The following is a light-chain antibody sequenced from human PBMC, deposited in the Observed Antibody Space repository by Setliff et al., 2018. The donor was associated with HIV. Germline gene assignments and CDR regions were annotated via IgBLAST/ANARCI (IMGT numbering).Light chain of an antibody. CDR1: SSDVEHYNY. V-gene: IGLV2-14*01. Sequence: QSALAQPASVSGSPGQSITISCTGTSSDVEHYNYVSWYQQHPGKAPKPLIFEVTNRPSGISNRFSASKSDNTASLTISRLQAEDEADYYCSSFTSSGTYVFGTGTKVTVL. J-gene: IGLJ1*01. CDR3: SSFTSSGTYV. CDR2: EVT.